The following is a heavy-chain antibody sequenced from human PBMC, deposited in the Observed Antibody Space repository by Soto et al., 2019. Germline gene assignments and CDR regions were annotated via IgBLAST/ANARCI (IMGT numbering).Heavy chain of an antibody. Sequence: WASVKVSCKASGYTFTGYCMHWVRQAPGQGLEWMGWINPNSGGTNYAQKFQGRVTMTRDTSISTAYMELSRLRSDDTAVYYCARGPFWSGYTFDYWGQGTLVTVSS. D-gene: IGHD3-3*01. J-gene: IGHJ4*02. CDR1: GYTFTGYC. CDR3: ARGPFWSGYTFDY. V-gene: IGHV1-2*02. CDR2: INPNSGGT.